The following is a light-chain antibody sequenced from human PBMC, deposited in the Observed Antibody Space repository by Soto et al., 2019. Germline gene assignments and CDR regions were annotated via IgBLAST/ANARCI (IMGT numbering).Light chain of an antibody. CDR1: QTISSW. Sequence: DIQMTQSPSTLSGSVGDRVTITCRASQTISSWLAWYQQKPGKAPKLLIYKASTLKSGVPSRFSGSGSGTEFTLTISSLQHDDFATYYCQRYSSYSEAFGQGTKVELK. J-gene: IGKJ1*01. CDR3: QRYSSYSEA. V-gene: IGKV1-5*03. CDR2: KAS.